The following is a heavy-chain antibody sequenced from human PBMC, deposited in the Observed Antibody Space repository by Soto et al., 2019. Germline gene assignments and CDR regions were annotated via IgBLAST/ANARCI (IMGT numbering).Heavy chain of an antibody. D-gene: IGHD3-16*01. CDR3: ARDQGGGDFDS. J-gene: IGHJ4*02. Sequence: GGSLRLSCVASGFTFSDYYMSWIRQAPGKGLEWLSYISSSGSNTYDADSVMGRFTVSRDNAKNSLYLQMNGLRVEDTAMYYCARDQGGGDFDSWGQGTLVTVSS. V-gene: IGHV3-11*01. CDR1: GFTFSDYY. CDR2: ISSSGSNT.